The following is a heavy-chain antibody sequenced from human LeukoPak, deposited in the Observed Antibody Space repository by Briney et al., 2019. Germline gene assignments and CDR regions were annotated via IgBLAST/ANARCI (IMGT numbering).Heavy chain of an antibody. Sequence: SETLSLTCTVSGGSISSYYWSWIRQPPGKGLEWIGYIYYSGSTNCNPSLKSRVTISVDTSKNQFSLKLSSVTAADTAVYYCARAWGMSGYYPYYFDYWGQGTLVTVSS. D-gene: IGHD3-3*01. CDR3: ARAWGMSGYYPYYFDY. J-gene: IGHJ4*02. CDR1: GGSISSYY. V-gene: IGHV4-59*01. CDR2: IYYSGST.